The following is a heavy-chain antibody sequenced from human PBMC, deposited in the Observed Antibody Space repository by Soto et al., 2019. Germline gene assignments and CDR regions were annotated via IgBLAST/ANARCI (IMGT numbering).Heavy chain of an antibody. D-gene: IGHD2-15*01. CDR1: AFTVSSNY. Sequence: GGALRLSCAVSAFTVSSNYMRWVRQAPGKGLEWVSVIYSGGSTYYADSVKGRFTISRDNSKDTLYLQMNSLRAEDTAVYYCAREGSRSGYCSGGSCYSAFDIWGQGTMVTVSS. CDR2: IYSGGST. J-gene: IGHJ3*02. CDR3: AREGSRSGYCSGGSCYSAFDI. V-gene: IGHV3-66*01.